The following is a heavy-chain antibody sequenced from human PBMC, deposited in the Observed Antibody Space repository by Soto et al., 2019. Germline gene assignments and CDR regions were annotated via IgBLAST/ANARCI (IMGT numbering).Heavy chain of an antibody. CDR1: GDSISSGSVN. V-gene: IGHV4-31*03. CDR3: AREGPVGPSSDRFDP. CDR2: ITYSGRT. J-gene: IGHJ5*02. Sequence: SETLSLTCSVNGDSISSGSVNWSWIRQSPGKGLEYIGYITYSGRTFYNPSLKSRGTMSVDTPKNQFSLEVRSVTAADTAAYYCAREGPVGPSSDRFDPWGQGTLVTVSS.